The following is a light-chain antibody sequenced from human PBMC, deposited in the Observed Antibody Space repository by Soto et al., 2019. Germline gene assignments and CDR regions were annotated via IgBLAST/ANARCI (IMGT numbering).Light chain of an antibody. J-gene: IGKJ2*01. Sequence: DIQMTQSPSSLSASVGDRVTIPCRASQRISTYLNWYQQKPGKAPKLLIYAASSLQSGVPSRFSDSGSGTDFTLTISSLQPEDFATYYCQQSYSTPRTFGQGTKVEIK. V-gene: IGKV1-39*01. CDR2: AAS. CDR3: QQSYSTPRT. CDR1: QRISTY.